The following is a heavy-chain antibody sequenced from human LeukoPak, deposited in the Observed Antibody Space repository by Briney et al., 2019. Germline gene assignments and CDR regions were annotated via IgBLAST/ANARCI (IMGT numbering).Heavy chain of an antibody. Sequence: PGGSLRLSCAASGFTFSSYGMHWVRQAPGKGLEWVAVIWYDGSNKYYADSVKGRFTISRDNSKNTLYLQMSSLRAEDTAVYYCVKDLTAVTTRILGDWGQGTLVTVSS. J-gene: IGHJ4*02. CDR2: IWYDGSNK. CDR1: GFTFSSYG. V-gene: IGHV3-30*02. D-gene: IGHD4-17*01. CDR3: VKDLTAVTTRILGD.